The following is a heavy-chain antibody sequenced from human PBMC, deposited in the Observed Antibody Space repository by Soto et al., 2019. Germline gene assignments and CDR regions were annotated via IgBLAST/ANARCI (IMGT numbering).Heavy chain of an antibody. D-gene: IGHD1-1*01. CDR2: LYYSGST. J-gene: IGHJ4*02. CDR1: AGSVSSGGSY. CDR3: ARTGRTGTTWAPGDFDY. Sequence: SETLFLTCTVSAGSVSSGGSYLSWFRPHPGKGLESIGYLYYSGSTYYNPCLKGRVTISVDTSKNQFSLKLSSVTAADTAVYYCARTGRTGTTWAPGDFDYWGQGTLVTVSS. V-gene: IGHV4-31*03.